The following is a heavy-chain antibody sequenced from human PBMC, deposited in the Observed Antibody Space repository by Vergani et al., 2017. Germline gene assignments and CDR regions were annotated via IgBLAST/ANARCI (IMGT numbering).Heavy chain of an antibody. V-gene: IGHV4-34*01. CDR2: IYYSGST. D-gene: IGHD6-19*01. J-gene: IGHJ4*02. Sequence: QVQLQQWGAGLLKPSETLSLTCAVYGGSFSGYYWSWIRQPPGKGLEWIGYIYYSGSTYYNPSLKSRVTISVDTSKNQFSLKLSSVTAADTAVYYCARALPGIAVAGLDYWGQGTLVTVSS. CDR1: GGSFSGYY. CDR3: ARALPGIAVAGLDY.